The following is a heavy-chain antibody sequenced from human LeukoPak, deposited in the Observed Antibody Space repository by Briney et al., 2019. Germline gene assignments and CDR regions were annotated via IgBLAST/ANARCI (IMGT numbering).Heavy chain of an antibody. CDR1: GFTFTSYA. Sequence: GGSLRLSCAASGFTFTSYAMSWFGRAQGKGLSWVSPISGGGGSTYYADSVKGRFTISRDNSKNTLYLQMNSLRAEDTAVYYCAKDLGPRSFIVVVPAAITFDYWGQGTLVTVSS. CDR3: AKDLGPRSFIVVVPAAITFDY. J-gene: IGHJ4*02. CDR2: ISGGGGST. V-gene: IGHV3-23*01. D-gene: IGHD2-2*01.